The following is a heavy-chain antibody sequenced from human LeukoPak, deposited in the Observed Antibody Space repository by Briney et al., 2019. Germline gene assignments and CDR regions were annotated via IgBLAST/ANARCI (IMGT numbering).Heavy chain of an antibody. D-gene: IGHD3-22*01. Sequence: LVASVKVSCKASGYTFTGYYMHWVRQAPGQGLERMGWINPNSGGTNYAQKFQGRVTMTRDTSISTAYMDLSRLRSDDTAVYYCARVLYYYDSSRYPRPLESTPDELYYFDYWGQGTLVTVSS. CDR1: GYTFTGYY. CDR3: ARVLYYYDSSRYPRPLESTPDELYYFDY. J-gene: IGHJ4*02. CDR2: INPNSGGT. V-gene: IGHV1-2*03.